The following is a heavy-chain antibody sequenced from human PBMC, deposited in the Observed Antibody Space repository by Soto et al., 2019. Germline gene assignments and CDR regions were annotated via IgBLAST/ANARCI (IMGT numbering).Heavy chain of an antibody. V-gene: IGHV1-2*02. J-gene: IGHJ4*02. CDR1: GYNFNDYF. D-gene: IGHD1-1*01. Sequence: QVHLVQSGDEVGEPGASVKVSCKASGYNFNDYFMHWVRQAPGQGLAWMGWIKPRSGETKYEQKFHGRVTLTSEMSISPAYMEVTLVTSDDTAVYFCAAETGADTFDYWGQGTLVIVST. CDR3: AAETGADTFDY. CDR2: IKPRSGET.